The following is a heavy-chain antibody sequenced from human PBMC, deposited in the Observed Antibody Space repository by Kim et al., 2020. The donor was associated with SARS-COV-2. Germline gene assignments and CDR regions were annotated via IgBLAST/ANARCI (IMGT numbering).Heavy chain of an antibody. J-gene: IGHJ4*02. CDR1: GGSISSSSYY. CDR2: IYYSGST. D-gene: IGHD6-13*01. Sequence: SETLSLTCTVSGGSISSSSYYWGWIRQPPGKGLEWIGSIYYSGSTYYNPSLKSRVTISVDTSKNQFSLKLSSVTAADTAVYYCARRSSSGDELDYWGQGTLVTVSS. V-gene: IGHV4-39*01. CDR3: ARRSSSGDELDY.